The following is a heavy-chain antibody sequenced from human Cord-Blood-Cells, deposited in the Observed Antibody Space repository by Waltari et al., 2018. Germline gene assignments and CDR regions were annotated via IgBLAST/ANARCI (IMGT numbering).Heavy chain of an antibody. D-gene: IGHD2-21*01. CDR3: ARVDGGDSHWYFDL. J-gene: IGHJ2*01. CDR2: IYHSGST. CDR1: GYSISSGYY. Sequence: QVQLQESGPGLVKPSETLSLTCAVSGYSISSGYYWRWNRQPPGKGLEWIGSIYHSGSTYYNPSLKSRVTISVDTSKNQFSLKLSSVTAADTAVYYCARVDGGDSHWYFDLWGRGTLVTVSS. V-gene: IGHV4-38-2*01.